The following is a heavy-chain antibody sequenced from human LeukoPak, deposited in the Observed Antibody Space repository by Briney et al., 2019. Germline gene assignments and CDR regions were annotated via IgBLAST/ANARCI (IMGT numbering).Heavy chain of an antibody. Sequence: GGSLRLSCAASGFIFSSEAMSWVRQAPGKGLEWVSAISVSGGSTYYADSVKGRFTISRDNSKNTLYLQMNSLRAEDTAVYYCAGTIVGKWAIDYWGQGTLVTVSS. D-gene: IGHD3-22*01. CDR1: GFIFSSEA. CDR3: AGTIVGKWAIDY. J-gene: IGHJ4*02. V-gene: IGHV3-23*01. CDR2: ISVSGGST.